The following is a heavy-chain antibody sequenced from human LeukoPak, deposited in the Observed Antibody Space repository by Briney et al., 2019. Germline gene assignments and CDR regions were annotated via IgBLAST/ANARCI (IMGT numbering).Heavy chain of an antibody. V-gene: IGHV1-46*01. Sequence: WASVRVSCKTSGYTFSNYYVHWVRPAPGQGLEWMAIINPSGDGTSYAQEFQGRATMTSDTSTSTVYMELSSLRSEDTAVYYCARGYHYAMDVWGQGTTVSVSS. CDR3: ARGYHYAMDV. CDR2: INPSGDGT. CDR1: GYTFSNYY. J-gene: IGHJ6*02. D-gene: IGHD2-15*01.